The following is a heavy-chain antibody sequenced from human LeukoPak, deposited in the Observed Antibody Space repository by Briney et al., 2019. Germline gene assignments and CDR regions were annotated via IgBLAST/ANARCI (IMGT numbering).Heavy chain of an antibody. Sequence: PGGSLRLSCTASGFTFGDYAMSWFRQAPGKGLEWVGFIRSKAYGGTTEYAASVKGRFTISRDDSKSIAYLQMNSLKTEDTAVYYCARDNCGGDCNYYYMDVWGKGTTVTVSS. CDR1: GFTFGDYA. J-gene: IGHJ6*03. CDR2: IRSKAYGGTT. V-gene: IGHV3-49*03. D-gene: IGHD2-21*02. CDR3: ARDNCGGDCNYYYMDV.